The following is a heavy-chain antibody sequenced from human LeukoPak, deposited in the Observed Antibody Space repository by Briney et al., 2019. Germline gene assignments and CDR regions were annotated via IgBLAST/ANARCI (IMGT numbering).Heavy chain of an antibody. CDR3: TTEALGDSSGYYTYYFDY. D-gene: IGHD3-22*01. CDR1: GFTFGDYA. Sequence: PGRSLRLSCTASGFTFGDYAMSWFRQAPGKGLEWVGFIRSKAYGGTTENAASVKGRFTISRDDSKSIAYLQMNSLKTEDTAVYYCTTEALGDSSGYYTYYFDYWGQGTLVTVSS. V-gene: IGHV3-49*03. CDR2: IRSKAYGGTT. J-gene: IGHJ4*02.